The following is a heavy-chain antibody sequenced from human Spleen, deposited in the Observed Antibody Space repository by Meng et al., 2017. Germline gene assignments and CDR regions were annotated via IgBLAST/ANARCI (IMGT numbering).Heavy chain of an antibody. V-gene: IGHV4-34*12. Sequence: QVQVQQRGAGLLKPSETLSLTCAVDGGSFISSCWSWIRQPPGEGLDCIGTILLNRSNTYNPSFKSRLTVSVDTSKNHFSVAAADTAVYYCARHTFSGNPGGIDSWGQGILVTVSS. CDR1: GGSFISSC. CDR2: ILLNRSN. J-gene: IGHJ4*02. CDR3: ARHTFSGNPGGIDS. D-gene: IGHD4-23*01.